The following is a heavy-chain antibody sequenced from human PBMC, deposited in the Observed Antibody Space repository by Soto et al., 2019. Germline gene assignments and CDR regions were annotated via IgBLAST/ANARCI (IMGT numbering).Heavy chain of an antibody. D-gene: IGHD3-16*01. CDR2: ISGRTGDT. CDR1: GLNFTKHP. Sequence: HPGGSLRLSCEASGLNFTKHPMIWVRQGPGKWLEWVAAISGRTGDTAYADSVRGRFTLSRDSSTYTMFLQMNSLRVEDTAVYYCAKDLYYYDFSLDDSWGQGXLVTVYS. J-gene: IGHJ5*02. CDR3: AKDLYYYDFSLDDS. V-gene: IGHV3-23*01.